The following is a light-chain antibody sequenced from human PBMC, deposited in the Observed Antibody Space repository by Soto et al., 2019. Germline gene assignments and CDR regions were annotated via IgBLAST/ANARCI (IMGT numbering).Light chain of an antibody. Sequence: QSVLTQPPSASGTPGQRVTISCSGRSSNIGTNAVSWYHHLPGTAPKLLIYNNRQRPSGVPDRFSGSKSGTSASLAISGLQSEDDAEYYCAAWDDSLNSVVFGGGTKLTVL. CDR2: NNR. CDR3: AAWDDSLNSVV. CDR1: SSNIGTNA. J-gene: IGLJ2*01. V-gene: IGLV1-44*01.